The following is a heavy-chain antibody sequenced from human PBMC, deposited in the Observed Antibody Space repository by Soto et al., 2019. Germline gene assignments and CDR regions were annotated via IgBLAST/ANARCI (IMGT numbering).Heavy chain of an antibody. J-gene: IGHJ6*01. Sequence: QVQLVESGGGVVQPGRSLRLSCAASGFTFSSYGMHWVRQAPGKGLEWVAVIWYDGSNKYYADSVKGRFTISRDNSKNTLYLQMNSLRAEDTAVYYCARDRASFNPGIAVADTWYGMDVW. CDR2: IWYDGSNK. D-gene: IGHD6-19*01. CDR1: GFTFSSYG. CDR3: ARDRASFNPGIAVADTWYGMDV. V-gene: IGHV3-33*01.